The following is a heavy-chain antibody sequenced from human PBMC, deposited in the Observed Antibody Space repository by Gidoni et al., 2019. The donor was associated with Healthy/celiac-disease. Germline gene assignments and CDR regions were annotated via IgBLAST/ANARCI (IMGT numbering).Heavy chain of an antibody. CDR2: IYYSGST. CDR3: ARDGRPDMGELFDY. Sequence: QVQLQESGPGLVKPSETLSLTCTVSGGSLSSYYWSWIRQPPGKGLEWIGYIYYSGSTNYNPSLKSRVTISVDTSKNQFSLKLSSVTAADTAVYYCARDGRPDMGELFDYWGQGTLVTVSS. V-gene: IGHV4-59*01. J-gene: IGHJ4*02. CDR1: GGSLSSYY. D-gene: IGHD3-16*01.